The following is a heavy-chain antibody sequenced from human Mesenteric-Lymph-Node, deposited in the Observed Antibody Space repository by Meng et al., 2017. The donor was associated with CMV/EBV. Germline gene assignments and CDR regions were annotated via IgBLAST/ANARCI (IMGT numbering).Heavy chain of an antibody. V-gene: IGHV4-34*01. CDR3: ARGSSYDILTGYFDY. CDR2: INHSGST. D-gene: IGHD3-9*01. J-gene: IGHJ4*02. CDR1: GGSFSGYY. Sequence: QGQLHQGGAGLFKPSETLSVTCSVYGGSFSGYYWNWIRQSPEKGLEWIGEINHSGSTTYNPSFTSRIIISVDTSTNQISLNMSSVTAADTAVYYCARGSSYDILTGYFDYWGQGALVTVSS.